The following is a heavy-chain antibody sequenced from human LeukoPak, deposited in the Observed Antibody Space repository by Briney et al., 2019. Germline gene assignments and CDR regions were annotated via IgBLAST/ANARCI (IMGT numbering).Heavy chain of an antibody. CDR3: VRNSGWDDY. V-gene: IGHV3-53*01. Sequence: GGSLRLSCTASGFTFSSYSLNWVRQAPGKGLEWVSVIYSGGSTYYADSVKGRFTISRDNSKNTLYLQMNSLRAEDTAVYYCVRNSGWDDYWGQGTLVTVSS. CDR1: GFTFSSYS. CDR2: IYSGGST. D-gene: IGHD5-12*01. J-gene: IGHJ4*02.